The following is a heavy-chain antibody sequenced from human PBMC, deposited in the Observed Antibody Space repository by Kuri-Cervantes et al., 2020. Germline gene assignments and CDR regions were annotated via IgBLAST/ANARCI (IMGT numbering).Heavy chain of an antibody. CDR3: AKKSSGYCLDY. D-gene: IGHD3-22*01. J-gene: IGHJ4*02. CDR2: ISYDGSNK. Sequence: GGSLRLSCAASGFTFSSYAMHWVRQAPGKGLEWVAAISYDGSNKYYADSVKGRFTISRDNSKNTLYLQMNSLRAEDTAVYYCAKKSSGYCLDYWGQGTLVTVSS. V-gene: IGHV3-30-3*02. CDR1: GFTFSSYA.